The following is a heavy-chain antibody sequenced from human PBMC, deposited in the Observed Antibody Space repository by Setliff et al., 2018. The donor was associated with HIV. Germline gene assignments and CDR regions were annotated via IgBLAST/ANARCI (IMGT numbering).Heavy chain of an antibody. Sequence: SGPTLVNPTETLTLTCNVSGFSLSNARMGVSWIRQPPGKALEWLAHILSNDEKSYSTSLKSRLTISKDTSKSQVVLTMTKMDPVDTATYYCARMLIAVAGNYYYMDVWGKGTTVTVSS. CDR1: GFSLSNARMG. J-gene: IGHJ6*03. V-gene: IGHV2-26*01. D-gene: IGHD6-19*01. CDR2: ILSNDEK. CDR3: ARMLIAVAGNYYYMDV.